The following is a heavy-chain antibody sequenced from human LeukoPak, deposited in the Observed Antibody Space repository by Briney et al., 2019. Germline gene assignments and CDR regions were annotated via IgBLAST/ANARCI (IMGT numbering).Heavy chain of an antibody. J-gene: IGHJ4*02. V-gene: IGHV4-61*01. CDR1: GGSVSSGSYY. Sequence: SETLSLTCTVSGGSVSSGSYYWSWIRQPPGKGLEWIGYIYYSASTNYNPSLKSRVTISVDTSKNQFSLKLSSVTAADTAVYYCARAPRGYCSSTSCYSGALDYWGQGTLVTVSS. CDR2: IYYSAST. D-gene: IGHD2-2*01. CDR3: ARAPRGYCSSTSCYSGALDY.